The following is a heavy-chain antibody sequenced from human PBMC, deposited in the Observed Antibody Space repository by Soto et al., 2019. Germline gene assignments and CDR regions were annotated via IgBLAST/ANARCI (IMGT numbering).Heavy chain of an antibody. CDR2: IYDTGISGYTPST. CDR1: GGSITSSY. CDR3: ARGEDAFFYYGLDV. J-gene: IGHJ6*02. V-gene: IGHV4-59*01. Sequence: SETLSLTCTVSGGSITSSYWSWIRRPPGKGLEWIAYIYDTGISGYTPSTSYNPSLKRRVTMSVDTSKSQFSLKLTSVTASDTAVYYCARGEDAFFYYGLDVWGQGITVTVSS.